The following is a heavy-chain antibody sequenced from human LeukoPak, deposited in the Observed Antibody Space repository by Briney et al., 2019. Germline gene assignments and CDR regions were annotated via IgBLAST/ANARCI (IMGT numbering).Heavy chain of an antibody. CDR1: GASISSYY. D-gene: IGHD3-22*01. J-gene: IGHJ4*02. Sequence: KPSETLSLTCTVSGASISSYYWSWIRQPPGKGLEWIGYIYYSGSTNYNPSLKSRVTISVDTSKNQFSLKLTSVTAADTAVYYCARAVGYYFDNSGPSKTFDYWGQGTLVTVSS. V-gene: IGHV4-59*08. CDR3: ARAVGYYFDNSGPSKTFDY. CDR2: IYYSGST.